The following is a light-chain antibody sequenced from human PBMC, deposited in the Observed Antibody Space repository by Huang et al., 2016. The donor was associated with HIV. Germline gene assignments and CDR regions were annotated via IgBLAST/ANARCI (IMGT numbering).Light chain of an antibody. CDR1: QNINAW. CDR2: RAS. V-gene: IGKV1-5*03. J-gene: IGKJ2*01. Sequence: DIQMTQSPSTLSASVGDRVTITCRASQNINAWLAWYQQKPGKAPNLLMYRASSLQVGVPSRFTVSGSGTEFTLTIASLQPDDLGTYYCQQYNTYLYTFGQGTKLEI. CDR3: QQYNTYLYT.